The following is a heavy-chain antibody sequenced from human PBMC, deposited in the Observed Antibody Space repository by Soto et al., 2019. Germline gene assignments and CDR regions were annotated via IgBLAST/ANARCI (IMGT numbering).Heavy chain of an antibody. V-gene: IGHV1-18*01. D-gene: IGHD3-9*01. CDR3: AGPNYDILTGYLPYGMDV. Sequence: GASVKVSCKASGYTFTSYGISWVRQAPGQGLEWMGWISAYNGNTNYAQKLQGRVTMTTDTSTSTAYMELRSLRSDDTAVYYCAGPNYDILTGYLPYGMDVWGQGTTVTVSS. CDR2: ISAYNGNT. CDR1: GYTFTSYG. J-gene: IGHJ6*02.